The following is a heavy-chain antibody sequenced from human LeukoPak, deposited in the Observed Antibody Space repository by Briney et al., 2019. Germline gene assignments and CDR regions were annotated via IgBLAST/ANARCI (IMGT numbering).Heavy chain of an antibody. CDR2: IRFDGSHK. D-gene: IGHD6-13*01. J-gene: IGHJ6*03. CDR3: AKRDAAGAGSGYYYMDV. Sequence: GGSLRLSCAASGFTFSNYGMHWVRQAPGKGLEWVALIRFDGSHKYYADSVRGRFTISRDNSKSTVYLQMNSLRAEDTAVYYCAKRDAAGAGSGYYYMDVWGKGTTVTVSS. CDR1: GFTFSNYG. V-gene: IGHV3-30*02.